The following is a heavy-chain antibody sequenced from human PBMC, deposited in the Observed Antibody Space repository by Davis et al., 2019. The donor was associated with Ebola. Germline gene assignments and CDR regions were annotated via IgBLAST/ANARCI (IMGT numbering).Heavy chain of an antibody. CDR2: ISGSGGST. Sequence: GGSLRLSCAASGFTFSSYAMSWVRQAPGKGLEWVSAISGSGGSTYYADSVKGRFTISRDNSKNTLHLQMNSLRVEDTAIYYCAKDTSNVWFDVWGRGTIVTVSS. CDR3: AKDTSNVWFDV. CDR1: GFTFSSYA. D-gene: IGHD6-19*01. J-gene: IGHJ3*01. V-gene: IGHV3-23*01.